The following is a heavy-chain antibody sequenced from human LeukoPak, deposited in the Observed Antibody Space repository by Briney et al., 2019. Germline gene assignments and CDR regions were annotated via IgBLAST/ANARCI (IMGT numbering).Heavy chain of an antibody. V-gene: IGHV3-30-3*01. CDR1: GFTFSSYA. CDR2: ISFDGSNK. D-gene: IGHD3-9*01. Sequence: GGSLRLSCAASGFTFSSYAMHWVRQAPGKGLEWVAVISFDGSNKYYADSVKGRFTISRDNSKNTLYLQMNSLRAEDTAVYYCAKDFSSNILTGLFDYWGQGTLVTVSS. J-gene: IGHJ4*02. CDR3: AKDFSSNILTGLFDY.